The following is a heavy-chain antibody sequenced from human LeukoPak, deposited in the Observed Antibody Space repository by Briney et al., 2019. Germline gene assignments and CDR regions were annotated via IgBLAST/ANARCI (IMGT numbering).Heavy chain of an antibody. V-gene: IGHV1-18*01. D-gene: IGHD3-10*01. CDR1: GYTFTSYG. J-gene: IGHJ6*03. CDR2: ISAYNGNT. Sequence: ASVKVSCKASGYTFTSYGISWVRQAPAQGLEWIGWISAYNGNTNYAQKLRGRVTMTTDTSTSTAYMELRSLRSDDTAVYYCARARGSGPGYYYYMDVWGKGTTVTVSS. CDR3: ARARGSGPGYYYYMDV.